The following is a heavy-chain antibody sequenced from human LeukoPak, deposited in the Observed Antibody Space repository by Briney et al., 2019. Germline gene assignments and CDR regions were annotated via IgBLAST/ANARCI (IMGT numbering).Heavy chain of an antibody. D-gene: IGHD3-22*01. Sequence: GGSLRLSCAASGFTFSSYAMHWVRQAPGKGLEYVSAISSNGGSTYYANSVKGRFTISRDNSKNTLYLQMGSLRAEDMAVYYCARGGYYYYDSRELDYWGQGTLVTVSS. V-gene: IGHV3-64*01. CDR2: ISSNGGST. J-gene: IGHJ4*02. CDR1: GFTFSSYA. CDR3: ARGGYYYYDSRELDY.